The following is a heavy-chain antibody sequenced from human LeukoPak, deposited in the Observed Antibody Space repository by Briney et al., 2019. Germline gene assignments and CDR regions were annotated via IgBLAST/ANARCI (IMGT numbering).Heavy chain of an antibody. Sequence: SETLSLTCTVSGGSISSYYWSWIRQPPGKGLEWIGYTYYSGSTNYNPSLKSRVTISVDTSKNQFSLKLSSVTAADTAVYYCARGVSYYDSSGYYNEYFQHWGQGTLVTVSS. CDR2: TYYSGST. J-gene: IGHJ1*01. CDR3: ARGVSYYDSSGYYNEYFQH. CDR1: GGSISSYY. V-gene: IGHV4-59*08. D-gene: IGHD3-22*01.